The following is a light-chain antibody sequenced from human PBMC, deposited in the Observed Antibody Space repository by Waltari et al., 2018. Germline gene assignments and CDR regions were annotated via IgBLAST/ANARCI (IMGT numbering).Light chain of an antibody. CDR3: QKYNSAPCT. CDR2: AAS. CDR1: QGISNH. J-gene: IGKJ3*01. V-gene: IGKV1-27*01. Sequence: DIQMTQSPSSLSASVGDRVTITCRASQGISNHLAWYQQKPGKVPKLLIYAASILQSGVPSRFSGSGSGTDFTLTISSLQPEDVATYYCQKYNSAPCTFGPGTKVEIK.